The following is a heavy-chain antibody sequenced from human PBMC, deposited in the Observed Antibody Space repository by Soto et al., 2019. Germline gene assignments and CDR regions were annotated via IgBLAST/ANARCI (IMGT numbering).Heavy chain of an antibody. CDR2: IGASAAGT. CDR1: GFTFSIYA. Sequence: GGSLRLSCAASGFTFSIYAMNWVRQAPGKGLEWVSAIGASAAGTYYADSVKGRFTISRDHSRNMLYLEMSTLRAEDTAIYYCAKAVVPVAKAYYGMDVWGQGTTVTVSS. CDR3: AKAVVPVAKAYYGMDV. J-gene: IGHJ6*02. D-gene: IGHD2-2*01. V-gene: IGHV3-23*01.